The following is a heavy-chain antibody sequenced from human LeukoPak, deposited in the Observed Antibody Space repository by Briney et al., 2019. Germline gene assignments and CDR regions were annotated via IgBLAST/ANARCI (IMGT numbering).Heavy chain of an antibody. Sequence: PGGSLRLSCSASGFPFNTYAIHWVRQAPGKGLEYVAGISSNGDNTDFADSAKGRFTISRDNSKSTLFLRMNSLRAEDTVVYFCARDSALLGVAFDLWGQGTVVTVSS. CDR3: ARDSALLGVAFDL. J-gene: IGHJ3*01. D-gene: IGHD2-15*01. CDR1: GFPFNTYA. V-gene: IGHV3-64D*06. CDR2: ISSNGDNT.